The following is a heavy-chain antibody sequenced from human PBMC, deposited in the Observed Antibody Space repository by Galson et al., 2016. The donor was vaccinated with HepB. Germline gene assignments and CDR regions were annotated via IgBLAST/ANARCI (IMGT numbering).Heavy chain of an antibody. CDR3: TRKTAVYYYGLDV. Sequence: LSLTCTVSGDSISSGDYYWSWIRQPPGKGLEWIGYIYYSGSTFYNPSLKSRVTISEDTSKNQFSLNLSSVTAADTAVYFCTRKTAVYYYGLDVWGKGTTVTVSS. V-gene: IGHV4-30-4*01. CDR2: IYYSGST. J-gene: IGHJ6*04. CDR1: GDSISSGDYY. D-gene: IGHD2-21*02.